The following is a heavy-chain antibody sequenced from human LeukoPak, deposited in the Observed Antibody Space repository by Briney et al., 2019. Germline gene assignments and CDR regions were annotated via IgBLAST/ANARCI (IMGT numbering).Heavy chain of an antibody. V-gene: IGHV3-53*01. CDR2: IYSGGNI. CDR3: ASRHCSGGGCYFAGADPFDY. D-gene: IGHD2-15*01. CDR1: GFTFSSTY. J-gene: IGHJ4*02. Sequence: GGSLRLSCAASGFTFSSTYMSWVRQAPGKGLEWVSVIYSGGNIYYIDSVKGRFTIFRDTSKNTLYLQMNSLRAEDTAVYYCASRHCSGGGCYFAGADPFDYWGQGTLVTVSS.